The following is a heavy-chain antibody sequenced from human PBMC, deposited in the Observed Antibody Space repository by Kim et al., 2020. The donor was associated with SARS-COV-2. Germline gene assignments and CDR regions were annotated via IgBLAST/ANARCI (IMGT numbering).Heavy chain of an antibody. D-gene: IGHD6-13*01. V-gene: IGHV3-30*04. CDR1: GFTFSSYA. CDR3: SRAGGTGRSSSWYPSILVY. Sequence: GGSLRLSCAASGFTFSSYAMHWVRQAPGKGLEWVAVIPNDGSNSYYAYSAKGRFTFSRDNSRNTLYLQMNSLIPEDTAVYYCSRAGGTGRSSSWYPSILVYWGEGTLVTVSS. CDR2: IPNDGSNS. J-gene: IGHJ4*02.